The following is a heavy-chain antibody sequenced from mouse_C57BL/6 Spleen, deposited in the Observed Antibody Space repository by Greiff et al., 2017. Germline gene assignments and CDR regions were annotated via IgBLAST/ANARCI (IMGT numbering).Heavy chain of an antibody. Sequence: VQLQQPGAELVMPGASVKLSCKASGYTFTSYWMHWVKQRPGQGLEWIGEIDPSDSYTNYNQKFKGKSTLTVDKSSSTAYMQLSSLTSEASAVYYCARRGTYYYAMDYWGQGTSVTVSS. CDR1: GYTFTSYW. V-gene: IGHV1-69*01. CDR2: IDPSDSYT. J-gene: IGHJ4*01. CDR3: ARRGTYYYAMDY.